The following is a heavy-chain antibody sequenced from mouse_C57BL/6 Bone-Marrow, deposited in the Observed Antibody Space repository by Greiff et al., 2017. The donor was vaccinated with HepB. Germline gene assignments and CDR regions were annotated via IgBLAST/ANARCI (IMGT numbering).Heavy chain of an antibody. J-gene: IGHJ2*01. D-gene: IGHD2-5*01. CDR3: ARQEGHSNYPDY. V-gene: IGHV1-72*01. CDR2: IDPNSGGT. Sequence: VQLQQPGAELVKPGASVTLSCKASGYTFTSYWMHWVKQRPGRGLEWIGRIDPNSGGTKYNEKFKSKATLTVDKPSSTAYMQLISLTSEDSAVYSCARQEGHSNYPDYWGQGTTLTVSS. CDR1: GYTFTSYW.